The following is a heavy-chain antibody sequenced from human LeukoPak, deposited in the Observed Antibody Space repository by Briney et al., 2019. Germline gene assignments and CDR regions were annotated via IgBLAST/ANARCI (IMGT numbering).Heavy chain of an antibody. Sequence: ASVKASCKASGYTFTSYDINWVRQATGQGLEWMGWMNPNSGNTGYAQKFQGRVTITRNTSISTAYMELSSLRSEDTAVYYCARGSSYYDFWSGYYTGAYFDYWGQGTLVTVSS. V-gene: IGHV1-8*03. D-gene: IGHD3-3*01. J-gene: IGHJ4*02. CDR1: GYTFTSYD. CDR2: MNPNSGNT. CDR3: ARGSSYYDFWSGYYTGAYFDY.